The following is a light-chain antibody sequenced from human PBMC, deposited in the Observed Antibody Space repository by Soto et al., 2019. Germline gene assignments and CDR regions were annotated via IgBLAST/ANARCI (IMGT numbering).Light chain of an antibody. CDR3: QQYYSTPPYT. CDR1: QNVLYSSNNKNY. Sequence: DIVMTQSPDSLAVSLGERATINCKSSQNVLYSSNNKNYLAWYRQKPGQPPKLLIYWASIRESGVPVRISGSGSGTDFTLTISSLQAEDVAVYYCQQYYSTPPYTFGQGTKLEIK. CDR2: WAS. V-gene: IGKV4-1*01. J-gene: IGKJ2*01.